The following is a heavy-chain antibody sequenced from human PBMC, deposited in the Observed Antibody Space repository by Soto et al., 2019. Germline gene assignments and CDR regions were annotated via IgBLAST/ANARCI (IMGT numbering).Heavy chain of an antibody. CDR3: ARERAARPLYYYGMDV. V-gene: IGHV1-69*13. D-gene: IGHD6-6*01. CDR1: GGTFSSYA. Sequence: SVKVSCKASGGTFSSYAISWVRQAPGQGLEWMGGIIPIFGTANYAQKFQGRVTITADESTSTAYMELSSLRSEDTAVYYCARERAARPLYYYGMDVWGQGTTVTVSS. CDR2: IIPIFGTA. J-gene: IGHJ6*02.